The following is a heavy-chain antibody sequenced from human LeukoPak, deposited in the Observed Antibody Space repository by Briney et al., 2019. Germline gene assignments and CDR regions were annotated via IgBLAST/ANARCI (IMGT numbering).Heavy chain of an antibody. V-gene: IGHV3-7*01. D-gene: IGHD3-16*01. Sequence: GGSLRLSCAASGFTFSNYWMSWVRQAPGKGLEWVANIKQDRSEKYYVDSVKGRFTISRDNAKNSLYLQMNSLRAEDTAVYYCAREDMITFGGVPNDAFDIWGQGTMVTVSS. CDR1: GFTFSNYW. J-gene: IGHJ3*02. CDR3: AREDMITFGGVPNDAFDI. CDR2: IKQDRSEK.